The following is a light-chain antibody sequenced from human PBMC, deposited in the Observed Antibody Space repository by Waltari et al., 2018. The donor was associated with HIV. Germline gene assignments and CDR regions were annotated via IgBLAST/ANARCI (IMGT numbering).Light chain of an antibody. CDR3: QSPDSSGSYEV. Sequence: SYELTQPPSVSVSPGQTARITCPGDALPKQYAYWYQQKPGQAPVVVIYRDNERPSGIPERFSGSSSGTTVTLTISGVQAEDEADYYGQSPDSSGSYEVFGVGTRLTVL. V-gene: IGLV3-25*03. CDR2: RDN. J-gene: IGLJ3*02. CDR1: ALPKQY.